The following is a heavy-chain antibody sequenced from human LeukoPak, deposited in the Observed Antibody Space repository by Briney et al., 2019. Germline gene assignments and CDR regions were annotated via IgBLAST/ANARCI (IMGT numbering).Heavy chain of an antibody. V-gene: IGHV6-1*01. D-gene: IGHD6-13*01. CDR3: ARDRWAAAGPFDY. CDR1: GDSVSSNSAT. Sequence: SQTLSLTCAISGDSVSSNSATWNWIRQSPSRGLEWLGRTYYRSKWYNDYAVSVKSRITINPDTSKNQFSLKLSSVTAADTAVYYCARDRWAAAGPFDYWGQGTLVTVSS. J-gene: IGHJ4*02. CDR2: TYYRSKWYN.